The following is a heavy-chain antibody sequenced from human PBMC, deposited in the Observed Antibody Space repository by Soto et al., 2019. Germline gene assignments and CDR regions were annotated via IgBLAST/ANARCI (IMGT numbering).Heavy chain of an antibody. J-gene: IGHJ5*02. Sequence: QVQLVESGGGVVQPGRSLRLSCAASGFTFSSYAMHWVRQAPGKGLEWVAVISYDGSNKYYADSVKGRFTISRDNSKNTPDQQMYSRGAEDTAVYYWANRAVVAVTAIPGDWYDPWGQGTLVTVSS. D-gene: IGHD2-21*02. CDR2: ISYDGSNK. CDR3: ANRAVVAVTAIPGDWYDP. V-gene: IGHV3-30-3*01. CDR1: GFTFSSYA.